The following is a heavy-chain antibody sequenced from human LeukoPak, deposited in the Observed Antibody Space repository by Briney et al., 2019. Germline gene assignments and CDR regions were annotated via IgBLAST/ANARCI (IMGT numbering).Heavy chain of an antibody. CDR3: ARDIYYGSGSGWEETDY. Sequence: GASVKVSCKASGYTFTSYGISWVRQAPGQGLEWMGWISAYNGNTNYAQKLQGRVTMTTDTSTSTAYMELRSLRSDDTAVYYCARDIYYGSGSGWEETDYWGQGTLVTVSS. D-gene: IGHD3-10*01. CDR2: ISAYNGNT. J-gene: IGHJ4*02. CDR1: GYTFTSYG. V-gene: IGHV1-18*01.